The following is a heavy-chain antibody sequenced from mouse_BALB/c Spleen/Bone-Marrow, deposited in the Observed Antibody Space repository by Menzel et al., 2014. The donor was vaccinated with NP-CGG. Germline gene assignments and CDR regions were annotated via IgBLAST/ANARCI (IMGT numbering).Heavy chain of an antibody. D-gene: IGHD2-14*01. Sequence: EVKLVESGPSLVKPSQTLSLTCSVSGDSITSGYWNWIRKFPGNKLEYMGYISYSGSTYYNPSLKSRISITRDISKNHYYLQSNSVTAEDSATYYCATYDGYYFDYWGQGTTLTVSS. J-gene: IGHJ2*01. CDR2: ISYSGST. CDR1: GDSITSGY. V-gene: IGHV3-8*02. CDR3: ATYDGYYFDY.